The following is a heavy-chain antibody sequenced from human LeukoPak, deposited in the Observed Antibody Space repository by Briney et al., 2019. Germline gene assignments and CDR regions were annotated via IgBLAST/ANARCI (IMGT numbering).Heavy chain of an antibody. CDR3: ARSYWGYYYYYMDV. CDR1: GGSFSGYY. J-gene: IGHJ6*03. D-gene: IGHD1-26*01. Sequence: PSETLSLTCAVYGGSFSGYYWSWIRQPPGKGLKWIGEINHSGSTNYNPSLKSRVTISVDTSKNQFSLKLSSVTAADTAVYYCARSYWGYYYYYMDVWGKGTTVTVSS. V-gene: IGHV4-34*01. CDR2: INHSGST.